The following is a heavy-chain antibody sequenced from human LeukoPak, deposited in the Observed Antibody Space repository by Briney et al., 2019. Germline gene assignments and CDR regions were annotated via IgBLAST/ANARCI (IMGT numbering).Heavy chain of an antibody. J-gene: IGHJ5*02. CDR2: INHSGST. CDR3: ARHKVRAGPNSSGSSWFDP. CDR1: GGSISSSSYY. D-gene: IGHD3-22*01. Sequence: SETLSLTCTVSGGSISSSSYYWSWIRQPPGKGLEWIGEINHSGSTNYNPSLKSRVTISVDTSKNQFSLKLSSVTAADTAVYYCARHKVRAGPNSSGSSWFDPWGQGTLVTVSS. V-gene: IGHV4-39*01.